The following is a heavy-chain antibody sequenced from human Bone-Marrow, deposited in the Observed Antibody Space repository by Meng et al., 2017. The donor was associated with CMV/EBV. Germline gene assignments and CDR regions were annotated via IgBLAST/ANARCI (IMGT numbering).Heavy chain of an antibody. J-gene: IGHJ5*02. V-gene: IGHV4-39*07. D-gene: IGHD3-3*01. Sequence: SSSYYWGWIRQPPGKGLEWIGSLYYSGSTYYNPSLKSRVTISVDTSKNQFSLKLSSVTAADTAVYYCARDHKGITISFEGITWFDPWGQGTLVTVSS. CDR1: SSSYY. CDR3: ARDHKGITISFEGITWFDP. CDR2: LYYSGST.